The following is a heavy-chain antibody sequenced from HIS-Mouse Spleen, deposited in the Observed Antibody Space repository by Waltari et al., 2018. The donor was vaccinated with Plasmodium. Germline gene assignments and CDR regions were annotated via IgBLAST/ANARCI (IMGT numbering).Heavy chain of an antibody. V-gene: IGHV5-51*03. CDR3: ARPGIAGNYYYGMDV. Sequence: EVQLVQSGAEVKKPGASLKISCKGSGYSFTSYWIGWVRPVPGKGLEWMGIIYPGDSETRYSPSFQGQVTISADKSISTAYLQWSSLKASDTAMYYCARPGIAGNYYYGMDVWGQGTTVTVSS. J-gene: IGHJ6*02. D-gene: IGHD6-13*01. CDR2: IYPGDSET. CDR1: GYSFTSYW.